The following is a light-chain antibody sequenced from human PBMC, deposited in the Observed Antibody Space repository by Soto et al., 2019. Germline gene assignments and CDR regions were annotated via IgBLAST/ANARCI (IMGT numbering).Light chain of an antibody. CDR1: SSDVGGYNY. CDR3: SSYTSSSPLVV. J-gene: IGLJ2*01. CDR2: DVS. Sequence: QSALTQPASVSGSPGQSITISCTGTSSDVGGYNYVSWYQQHPGKAPKLMIYDVSNRPSGVSNRFSGSMSGNTASLTISGLQAEDEADYYCSSYTSSSPLVVFGGGTKLTVL. V-gene: IGLV2-14*03.